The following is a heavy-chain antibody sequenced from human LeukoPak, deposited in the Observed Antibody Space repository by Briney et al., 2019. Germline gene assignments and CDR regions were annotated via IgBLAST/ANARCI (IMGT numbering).Heavy chain of an antibody. Sequence: SETLSLTCAVYGGSFRGYYWSWIRQPPGKGLEWIGEISHSESTNHNPSLKSRVTISEDTSKSQFSLKLSAVTAADTALYYCARGGIATPGVGGYFDYWGQGIFVTVSS. J-gene: IGHJ4*02. CDR2: ISHSEST. D-gene: IGHD6-13*01. CDR3: ARGGIATPGVGGYFDY. CDR1: GGSFRGYY. V-gene: IGHV4-34*01.